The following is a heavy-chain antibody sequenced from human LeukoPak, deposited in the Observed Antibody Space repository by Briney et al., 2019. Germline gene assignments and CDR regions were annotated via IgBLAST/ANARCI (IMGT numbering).Heavy chain of an antibody. CDR2: IYYSGST. Sequence: SETLSLTCTVSGGSISSYYWSWIRQPPGKGLEWIGYIYYSGSTNHNPSLKSRVTISVDTSKNQFSLKLSSVTAADTAVYYCARGIVATGMDVWGQGTTVTVSS. D-gene: IGHD5-12*01. CDR3: ARGIVATGMDV. J-gene: IGHJ6*02. CDR1: GGSISSYY. V-gene: IGHV4-59*08.